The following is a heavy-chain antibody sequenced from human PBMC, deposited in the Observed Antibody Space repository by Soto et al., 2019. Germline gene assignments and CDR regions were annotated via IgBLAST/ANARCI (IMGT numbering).Heavy chain of an antibody. Sequence: QVQLVESGGGVVQPGRSLRLSCAASGFTFSSYAMHWVRQAPGKGLEWVAVISYDGSNKYYADSVKGRFTISRDNSKNTLYLQINSLRAEDTAVYYCARVRGAAAGPIDYWGQGTLVTVSS. V-gene: IGHV3-30-3*01. CDR1: GFTFSSYA. J-gene: IGHJ4*02. D-gene: IGHD6-13*01. CDR2: ISYDGSNK. CDR3: ARVRGAAAGPIDY.